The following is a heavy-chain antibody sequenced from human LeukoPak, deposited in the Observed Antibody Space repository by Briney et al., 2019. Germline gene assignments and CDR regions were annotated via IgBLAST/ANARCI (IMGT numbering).Heavy chain of an antibody. CDR3: ARGGWGVIGSADDAFDI. CDR1: GGSISSYY. J-gene: IGHJ3*02. CDR2: IHHSGST. V-gene: IGHV4-59*01. D-gene: IGHD3-16*02. Sequence: SETLSLTCTVSGGSISSYYWSWIRQPPGKGLEWIGYIHHSGSTNYNPSLKSRVTISVDTSKNQFSLKLSSVTAADTAVYYCARGGWGVIGSADDAFDIWGQGTMVTVSS.